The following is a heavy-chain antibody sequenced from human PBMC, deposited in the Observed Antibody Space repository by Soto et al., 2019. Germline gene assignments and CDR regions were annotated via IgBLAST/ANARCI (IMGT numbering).Heavy chain of an antibody. V-gene: IGHV3-23*01. CDR1: GFTFSSYA. Sequence: EVQLLESGGGLVKPGGSLRLSCAASGFTFSSYAMRWVRQAPGKGLEWVSAISGSGGSTDYAESVKGRFTISRDNSKNMVYLQMNSLRAEDTAVYYCAKDPAAIPRGAFDIWGQGTLVTVSS. J-gene: IGHJ3*02. CDR2: ISGSGGST. D-gene: IGHD2-2*01. CDR3: AKDPAAIPRGAFDI.